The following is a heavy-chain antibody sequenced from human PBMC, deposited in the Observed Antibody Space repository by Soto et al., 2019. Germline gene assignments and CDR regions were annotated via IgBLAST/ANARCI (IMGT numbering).Heavy chain of an antibody. J-gene: IGHJ4*02. V-gene: IGHV4-31*03. D-gene: IGHD3-22*01. CDR1: GGSISSCGYY. CDR2: IYYSGST. Sequence: LSLTCTVSGGSISSCGYYWSWIRQRPGKGLEWIGYIYYSGSTYYNPSLKSRVTISVDTSKNQFSLKLSSVTAADTAVYYCARITYYYDSSVTNDYWGQGTLVTVSS. CDR3: ARITYYYDSSVTNDY.